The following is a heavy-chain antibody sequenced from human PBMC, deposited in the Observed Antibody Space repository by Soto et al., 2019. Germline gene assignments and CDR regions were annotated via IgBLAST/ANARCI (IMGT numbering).Heavy chain of an antibody. CDR3: ARLPQEYNYYGMDV. J-gene: IGHJ6*02. Sequence: CGWIRQPPGKGLEWLGHIYYSGNTYYPPSLKSRVTISVDTSKNQFSLRLSSVTAADTAVYYCARLPQEYNYYGMDVWGQGTTVTVSS. V-gene: IGHV4-39*01. CDR2: IYYSGNT. D-gene: IGHD1-1*01.